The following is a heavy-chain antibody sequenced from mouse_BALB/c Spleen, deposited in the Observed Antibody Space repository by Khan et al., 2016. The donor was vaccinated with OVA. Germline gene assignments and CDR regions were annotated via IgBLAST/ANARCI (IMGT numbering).Heavy chain of an antibody. CDR1: GYTFTSFW. D-gene: IGHD2-1*01. Sequence: QVQLKQSGAELVRPGASVKLSCKASGYTFTSFWMNWVKQRPGQSLEWIGMIDPSDSTTHYNQMFKDKATLTVDKSSNTAYMQLSNLTSEDSAVYCCARGGYGTSFAFWGQGTLVTVSA. V-gene: IGHV1-61*01. CDR3: ARGGYGTSFAF. J-gene: IGHJ3*01. CDR2: IDPSDSTT.